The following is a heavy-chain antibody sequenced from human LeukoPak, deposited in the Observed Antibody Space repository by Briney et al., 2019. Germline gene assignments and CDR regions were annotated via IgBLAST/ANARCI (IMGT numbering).Heavy chain of an antibody. CDR2: IYTSGST. V-gene: IGHV4-61*02. Sequence: SETLSLTCTVSGGSISSGSYYWSWIRQPARKGLEWIGRIYTSGSTNYNPSLKSRVTISVDTSKNQFSLKLSSVTAADTAVYYCASTIAAAGTRSFDYWGQGTLVAVSS. CDR3: ASTIAAAGTRSFDY. CDR1: GGSISSGSYY. D-gene: IGHD6-13*01. J-gene: IGHJ4*02.